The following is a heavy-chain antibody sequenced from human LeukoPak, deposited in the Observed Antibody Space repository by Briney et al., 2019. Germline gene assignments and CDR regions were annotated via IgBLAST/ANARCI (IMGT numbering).Heavy chain of an antibody. CDR1: GFTFSTYG. CDR3: AKDKSMVRELDY. Sequence: GGSLRLSCAASGFTFSTYGMHWVRQAPGEGLEWLAFIQSDGRNKYYADSVKGRFTISRDNSKTTLFLQMNSLRGEETAVYYCAKDKSMVRELDYWGQGNLVTVSS. CDR2: IQSDGRNK. J-gene: IGHJ4*02. D-gene: IGHD3-10*01. V-gene: IGHV3-30*02.